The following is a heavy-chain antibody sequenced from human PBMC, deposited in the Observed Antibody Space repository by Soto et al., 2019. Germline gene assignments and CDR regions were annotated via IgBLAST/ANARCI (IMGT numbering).Heavy chain of an antibody. V-gene: IGHV3-11*01. CDR3: ARVNISPARGLYGMDV. J-gene: IGHJ6*02. CDR1: GFTFRDYY. CDR2: ISSSETTI. D-gene: IGHD2-21*01. Sequence: PGGSLRLSCAASGFTFRDYYMTWVRQAPGKGLEWVSYISSSETTIYYADSVKGRFSISRDNAKNSLYLQMNSLRAEDTAVYYCARVNISPARGLYGMDVWGQCTAVTVSS.